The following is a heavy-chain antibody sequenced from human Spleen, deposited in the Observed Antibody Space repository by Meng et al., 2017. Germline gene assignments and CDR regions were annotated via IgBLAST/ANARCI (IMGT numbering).Heavy chain of an antibody. D-gene: IGHD6-13*01. CDR3: ARDEDISAAGKLFGDY. J-gene: IGHJ4*02. Sequence: VRLLQPGAEVKKPGASVKVSCKPAGYNFPDYWLHWVRRAPGQGLEWMGRINPKSGDTHYAQRFQGRVTMTGDTSISTAYVELSGLRSDDTAMYYCARDEDISAAGKLFGDYWGQGTLVTVSS. CDR1: GYNFPDYW. CDR2: INPKSGDT. V-gene: IGHV1-2*06.